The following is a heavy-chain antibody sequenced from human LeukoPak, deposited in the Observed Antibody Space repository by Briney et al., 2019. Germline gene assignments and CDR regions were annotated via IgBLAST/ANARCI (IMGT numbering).Heavy chain of an antibody. Sequence: GGSLRLSCAASGFTFSSYAMSWVRQAPGKGLEWVSAISGSGGSTYYADSVKGRFTISRDSSKNTLYLQMNSLRAEDTAVYYCAKDLYDSTGYYYGLANYWGQGTLVTVSS. V-gene: IGHV3-23*01. D-gene: IGHD3-22*01. CDR3: AKDLYDSTGYYYGLANY. J-gene: IGHJ4*02. CDR2: ISGSGGST. CDR1: GFTFSSYA.